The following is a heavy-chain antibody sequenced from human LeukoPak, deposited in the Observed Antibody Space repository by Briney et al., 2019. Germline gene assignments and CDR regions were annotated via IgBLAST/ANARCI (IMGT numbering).Heavy chain of an antibody. Sequence: GESLRISCKGSGYSFTSYRISWVRQMPGKGLEWMGRIDPSDSYTNYRPSFRGHVTISADKSISTAYLQWSSLKASDTAMYYCARHIAVAHFDYWGQGTLVTVSS. CDR1: GYSFTSYR. CDR2: IDPSDSYT. V-gene: IGHV5-10-1*01. CDR3: ARHIAVAHFDY. J-gene: IGHJ4*02. D-gene: IGHD6-19*01.